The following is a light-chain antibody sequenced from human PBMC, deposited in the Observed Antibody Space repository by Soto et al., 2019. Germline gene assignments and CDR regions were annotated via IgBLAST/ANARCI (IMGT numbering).Light chain of an antibody. CDR2: WAS. CDR1: QSVLYSSDNKNY. V-gene: IGKV4-1*01. J-gene: IGKJ4*01. Sequence: DFVMTQSPDSLALSLGERATINCKSSQSVLYSSDNKNYLAWYQQKPGQPPKLLIYWASTRESGVPDRFSGSRSGSDFTLTISSLQAEDVAVYYCQQCYGFPLTFGGGTKVEIK. CDR3: QQCYGFPLT.